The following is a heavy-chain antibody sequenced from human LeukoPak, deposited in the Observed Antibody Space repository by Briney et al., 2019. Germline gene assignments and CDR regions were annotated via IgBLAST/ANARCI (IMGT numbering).Heavy chain of an antibody. CDR2: VHYTGST. V-gene: IGHV4-59*01. CDR3: ARGGYYGSGNDFRFDP. Sequence: SETLSLTCTVSGGSISSYYWSWIRQSPGKGLECIGYVHYTGSTNYNPSLKSRVTISVETSKNQFSLKLKSVTAADTAVYYCARGGYYGSGNDFRFDPWGQGTLVTVSS. CDR1: GGSISSYY. D-gene: IGHD3-10*01. J-gene: IGHJ5*02.